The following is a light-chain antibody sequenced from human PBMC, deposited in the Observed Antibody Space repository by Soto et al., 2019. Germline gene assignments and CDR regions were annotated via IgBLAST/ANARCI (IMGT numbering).Light chain of an antibody. CDR3: TSFTSRSTWV. CDR2: EVS. Sequence: QSALTQPASVSGSPGQSITISCTGTSSDVGGYNYVSWFQQHPGKAPKLKIYEVSNRPSGVSNRFSGSQSGYTASLTISELQAEDEAAYYCTSFTSRSTWVFVGGTKLTVL. J-gene: IGLJ3*02. CDR1: SSDVGGYNY. V-gene: IGLV2-14*03.